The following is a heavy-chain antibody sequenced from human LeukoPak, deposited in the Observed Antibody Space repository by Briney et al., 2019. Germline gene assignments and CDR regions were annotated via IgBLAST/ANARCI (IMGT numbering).Heavy chain of an antibody. J-gene: IGHJ4*02. Sequence: PGGSLRLSCAASGFTFSSYWMSWVRQAPGKGLEWVANIKQDGSEKYYADSVKGRFTISRDNSKNTLYLQRNSLRAEDTAVYYCAKHRHSYDSSGYYYKGDYFDYWGQGTLVTVSS. D-gene: IGHD3-22*01. CDR1: GFTFSSYW. V-gene: IGHV3-7*01. CDR2: IKQDGSEK. CDR3: AKHRHSYDSSGYYYKGDYFDY.